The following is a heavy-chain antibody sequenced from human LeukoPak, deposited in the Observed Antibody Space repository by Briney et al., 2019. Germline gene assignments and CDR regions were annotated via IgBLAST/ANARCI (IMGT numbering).Heavy chain of an antibody. V-gene: IGHV1-46*01. D-gene: IGHD2-15*01. Sequence: ASVKVSCKASGYTFTRYYIHWVRQAPGQGLEWMGIINPSGGGTSYTQKFQGRVTMTRDTSISTAYMELSRLRSDDTAVYYCARVGYCSGGSCYDAFDIWGQGTMVTVSS. CDR2: INPSGGGT. J-gene: IGHJ3*02. CDR3: ARVGYCSGGSCYDAFDI. CDR1: GYTFTRYY.